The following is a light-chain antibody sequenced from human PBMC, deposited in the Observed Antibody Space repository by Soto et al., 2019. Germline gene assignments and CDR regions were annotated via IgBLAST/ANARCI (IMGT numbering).Light chain of an antibody. Sequence: QSVLTQPASVSGSPGQSITISCTGTNIDVGGYNYVSWYQQHPGKAPRLIISDVSNRPSGVSNRFSGCKSGNTASLTISGLQAEDEADYYCNSYRSTSARYVFGTGTKVTVL. CDR2: DVS. CDR3: NSYRSTSARYV. V-gene: IGLV2-14*01. CDR1: NIDVGGYNY. J-gene: IGLJ1*01.